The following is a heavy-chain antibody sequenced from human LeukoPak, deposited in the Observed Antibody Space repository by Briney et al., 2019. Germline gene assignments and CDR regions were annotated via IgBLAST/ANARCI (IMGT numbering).Heavy chain of an antibody. Sequence: SETLSLTCTVSGGSISSYYWSWIRQPPGKGLEWIGYIYYSGSTNYNPSLKSRVTISVDTSKNQFSLKLSSVTAAGTAVYYCARESALWFGELNYSYYYMDVWGKGTTVTVSS. V-gene: IGHV4-59*01. D-gene: IGHD3-10*01. CDR3: ARESALWFGELNYSYYYMDV. CDR1: GGSISSYY. J-gene: IGHJ6*03. CDR2: IYYSGST.